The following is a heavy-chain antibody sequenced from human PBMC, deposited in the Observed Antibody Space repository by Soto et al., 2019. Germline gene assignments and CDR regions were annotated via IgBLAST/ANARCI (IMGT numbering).Heavy chain of an antibody. Sequence: QVQLVQSGAEVKKPGSSVRVSCKASGGTFGNHAISWVRQAPGQGLEWLGGIIPVLGVGDNAQNFQGRVTITADASTSTAYLELSSLRSDNTALYYCAREAGDTYGYVFDYWGQGTLVTVSS. D-gene: IGHD5-18*01. V-gene: IGHV1-69*01. CDR2: IIPVLGVG. CDR3: AREAGDTYGYVFDY. CDR1: GGTFGNHA. J-gene: IGHJ4*02.